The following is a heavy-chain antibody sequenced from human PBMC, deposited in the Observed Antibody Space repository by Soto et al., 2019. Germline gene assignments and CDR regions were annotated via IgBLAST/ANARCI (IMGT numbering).Heavy chain of an antibody. CDR2: INEDGSEK. D-gene: IGHD3-10*01. Sequence: PGGSLRLSCAASGFTFRSYWMSWVRQTPGKGLEWLANINEDGSEKYYLDSVKGRFTISRDNAEKSLRLQMDSLSAEDTAVYYCATDTNHGVFDYRGQGTQVTVSS. V-gene: IGHV3-7*05. CDR1: GFTFRSYW. J-gene: IGHJ4*02. CDR3: ATDTNHGVFDY.